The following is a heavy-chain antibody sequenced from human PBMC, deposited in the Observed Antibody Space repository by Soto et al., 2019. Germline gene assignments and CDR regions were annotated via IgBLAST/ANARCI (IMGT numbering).Heavy chain of an antibody. J-gene: IGHJ5*02. Sequence: GESLKISCKGSGYSFTSYWIGWVRQMPGKGLEWMGIIYPGDSDTRYSPSFQGQVTISADKSISTAYLQWSSLKASDTAMYYCARHFLGPRGNIAAAGTWGQGTLVTV. CDR1: GYSFTSYW. CDR3: ARHFLGPRGNIAAAGT. V-gene: IGHV5-51*01. D-gene: IGHD6-13*01. CDR2: IYPGDSDT.